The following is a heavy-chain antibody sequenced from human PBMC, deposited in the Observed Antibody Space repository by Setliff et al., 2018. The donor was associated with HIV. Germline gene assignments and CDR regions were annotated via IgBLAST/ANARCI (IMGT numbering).Heavy chain of an antibody. J-gene: IGHJ6*03. CDR1: GFTFSNYG. Sequence: PGGSLRLSCVVSGFTFSNYGMHWVRQAPGKGLEWVAFMHYDGSNKYYADSVKGRFTISRHSSKNTLYLQMNSLRTEDTAVYYCARDRTHYYSGSESRPRHYYYMDVWGKGTTVTVSS. V-gene: IGHV3-30*02. CDR3: ARDRTHYYSGSESRPRHYYYMDV. D-gene: IGHD3-10*01. CDR2: MHYDGSNK.